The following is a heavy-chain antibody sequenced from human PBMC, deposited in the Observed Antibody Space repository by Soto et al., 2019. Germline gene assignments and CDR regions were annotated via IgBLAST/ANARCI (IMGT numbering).Heavy chain of an antibody. CDR1: GSSIGDYA. CDR2: IRSKAYGGTT. V-gene: IGHV3-49*04. CDR3: SAATIFGELIIPVGPI. J-gene: IGHJ4*02. D-gene: IGHD3-3*01. Sequence: VQLEESGGGKVRPGRSLRLSCVTSGSSIGDYAIIWVRQAPGEGLEWVGSIRSKAYGGTTEYAASVKGRFIISRDDSKNIAYLNMNSLKTEDTAVYYCSAATIFGELIIPVGPIGGQGTLVTVSS.